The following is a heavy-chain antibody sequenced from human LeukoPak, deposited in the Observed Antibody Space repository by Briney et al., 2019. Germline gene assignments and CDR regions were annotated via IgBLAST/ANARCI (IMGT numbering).Heavy chain of an antibody. CDR2: IYSGGST. V-gene: IGHV3-66*01. D-gene: IGHD3-10*01. J-gene: IGHJ4*02. CDR3: ARDLYGSGRSGY. Sequence: GGSLRLSCAASGFTVSSNYMSWVRQAPGKGLEWVSVIYSGGSTYYADSVKGRFTISRDNSKNTLYLQMNSLRAEDTAVYYCARDLYGSGRSGYWGQGTLVTVSS. CDR1: GFTVSSNY.